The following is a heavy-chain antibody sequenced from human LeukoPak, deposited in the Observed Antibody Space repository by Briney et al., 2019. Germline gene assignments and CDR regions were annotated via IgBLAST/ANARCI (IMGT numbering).Heavy chain of an antibody. V-gene: IGHV4-59*12. CDR3: ANYGSGSYPY. CDR1: GGSISSYY. J-gene: IGHJ4*02. Sequence: SETLSLTCTVSGGSISSYYWSWIRQPPGKGLEWIGYIYYSGSTNYNPSLKSRATISVDTSKNQFSLKLSSVTAADTAVYYCANYGSGSYPYWGQGTLVTVSS. CDR2: IYYSGST. D-gene: IGHD3-10*01.